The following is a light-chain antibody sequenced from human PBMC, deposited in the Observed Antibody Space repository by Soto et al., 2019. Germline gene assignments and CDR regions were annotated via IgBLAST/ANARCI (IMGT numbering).Light chain of an antibody. Sequence: DIVMTQSPLALRVTPGEPASISCRSSESLLHTNRNNYLDWYLQKPGQSPQLLIYFGSTRASGVPDRFSGSGSDTDFTLTISRVEAEDVGVYYCMQALQTRWTFGQGTKVEIK. V-gene: IGKV2-28*01. J-gene: IGKJ1*01. CDR3: MQALQTRWT. CDR2: FGS. CDR1: ESLLHTNRNNY.